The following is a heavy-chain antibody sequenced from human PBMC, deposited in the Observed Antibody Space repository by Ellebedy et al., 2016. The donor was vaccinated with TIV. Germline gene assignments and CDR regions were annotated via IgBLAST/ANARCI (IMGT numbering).Heavy chain of an antibody. Sequence: SGPTLVKPTQTRTLTCPVSGFPRRTSGRCVSWIRQPPGKAVEWLARIDWDGDKYYSTSLKNRLTNPKETSKNQVVLTMTNMDPVDTATYYCARMRVGVVTTLNWFDPWGQGTLVTVSS. V-gene: IGHV2-70*11. CDR2: IDWDGDK. CDR3: ARMRVGVVTTLNWFDP. J-gene: IGHJ5*02. D-gene: IGHD2-21*02. CDR1: GFPRRTSGRC.